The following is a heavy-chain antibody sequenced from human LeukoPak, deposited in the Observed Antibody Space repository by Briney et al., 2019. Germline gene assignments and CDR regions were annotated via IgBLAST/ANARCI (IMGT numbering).Heavy chain of an antibody. J-gene: IGHJ5*02. D-gene: IGHD3-16*01. Sequence: ASVKVSCKASGYTFTSYYMHWVRQAPGQGLEWMGIINPSGGSTSHAQKFQARVTMTRDTSTSTVYTELSSLRSEDTAVYYCARESPGGLGFDPWGQGTLVTVSS. CDR2: INPSGGST. V-gene: IGHV1-46*01. CDR1: GYTFTSYY. CDR3: ARESPGGLGFDP.